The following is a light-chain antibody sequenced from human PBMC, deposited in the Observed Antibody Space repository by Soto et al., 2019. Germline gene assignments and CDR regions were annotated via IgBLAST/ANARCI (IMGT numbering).Light chain of an antibody. J-gene: IGKJ2*01. V-gene: IGKV3-20*01. CDR1: QSVSSSY. Sequence: EIVLTQSPGTLSLSPGERATLSCRASQSVSSSYLAWYQQKPGQAPRLLIYGASSRATGIPDRFSGSGTGTDFTFTISRVEPEDWGVYYCHEYGSCPPYTFGRGTTLEIK. CDR3: HEYGSCPPYT. CDR2: GAS.